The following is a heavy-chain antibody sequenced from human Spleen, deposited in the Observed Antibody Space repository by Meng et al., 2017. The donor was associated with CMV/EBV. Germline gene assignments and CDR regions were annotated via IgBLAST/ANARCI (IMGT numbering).Heavy chain of an antibody. CDR3: ARADYDFLSGYAFHYFDY. Sequence: ISRSTYSWGWIRQHAGKGLEWIGSIYYGGRTYYNVSLKSRVTISVDTSKNQFSLKLSSVTAADTAVYYCARADYDFLSGYAFHYFDYWGQGTLVTVSS. D-gene: IGHD3-3*01. V-gene: IGHV4-39*01. CDR1: ISRSTYS. J-gene: IGHJ4*02. CDR2: IYYGGRT.